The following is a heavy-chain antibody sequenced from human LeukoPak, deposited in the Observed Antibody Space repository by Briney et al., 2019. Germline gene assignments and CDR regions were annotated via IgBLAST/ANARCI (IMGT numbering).Heavy chain of an antibody. CDR2: IKQDGSEK. CDR3: ARERIHCGGADCKSYFDN. V-gene: IGHV3-7*01. J-gene: IGHJ4*02. D-gene: IGHD2-21*01. CDR1: GFTFSSYW. Sequence: GGSLRLSCAASGFTFSSYWMSWVRQAPGKGLEWVANIKQDGSEKYYVDSVKGRFTISRDNAKNSLYLQMNSLRAEDTAVYYCARERIHCGGADCKSYFDNWGQGTLVTVSS.